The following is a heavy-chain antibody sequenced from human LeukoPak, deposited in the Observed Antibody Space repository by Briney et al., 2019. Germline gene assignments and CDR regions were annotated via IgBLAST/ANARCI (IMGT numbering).Heavy chain of an antibody. J-gene: IGHJ5*02. V-gene: IGHV1-69*05. CDR2: IIPIFGTA. CDR3: ASDSSSALTRRFDP. Sequence: ASVKVSCKASGGTFSSYAISWVRQAPGQGLEWMGGIIPIFGTANYAQKFQGRVTITTDESTSTAYMELSSLRSEDTAVYYCASDSSSALTRRFDPWGQGTLVTVSS. D-gene: IGHD6-6*01. CDR1: GGTFSSYA.